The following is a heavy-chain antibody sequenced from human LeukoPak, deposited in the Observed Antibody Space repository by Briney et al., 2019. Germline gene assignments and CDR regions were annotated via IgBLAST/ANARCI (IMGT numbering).Heavy chain of an antibody. V-gene: IGHV7-4-1*02. CDR2: INTNTGNP. Sequence: ASVKVSCKASGYTFTSYAMNWVRQAPGQGLEWMGWINTNTGNPTYAQGFTGRFVFSLDTSVSTAYLQISSLKAEDTAVYYCARAPYCTNGVCHYYYYYMDVWGKGTTVTVSS. J-gene: IGHJ6*03. CDR3: ARAPYCTNGVCHYYYYYMDV. D-gene: IGHD2-8*01. CDR1: GYTFTSYA.